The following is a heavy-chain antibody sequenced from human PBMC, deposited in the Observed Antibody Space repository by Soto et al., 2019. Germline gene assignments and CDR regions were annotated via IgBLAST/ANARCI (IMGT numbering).Heavy chain of an antibody. V-gene: IGHV5-51*01. CDR1: GYSFTSYW. D-gene: IGHD3-22*01. Sequence: PGEALKISCKGSGYSFTSYWIGWVRQMPGKGLELMGIIYPGDSDTRYSPSFQGQVTISAYKSISTAYLQWSSLKASDTAMYYCARHSGGWLWGGYYYGMHXWGQGTTVTVS. CDR3: ARHSGGWLWGGYYYGMHX. CDR2: IYPGDSDT. J-gene: IGHJ6*02.